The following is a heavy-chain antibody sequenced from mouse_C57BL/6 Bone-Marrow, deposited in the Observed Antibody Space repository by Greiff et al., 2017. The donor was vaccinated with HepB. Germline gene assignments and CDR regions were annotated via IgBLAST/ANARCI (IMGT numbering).Heavy chain of an antibody. J-gene: IGHJ3*01. CDR1: GYTFTSYW. CDR3: ARSDDGYYFAY. CDR2: IDPSDSYT. Sequence: VKLQQPGAELVMPGASVKLSCKASGYTFTSYWMHWVKQRPGQGLEWIGEIDPSDSYTNYNQKFKGKSTLTVDKSSSTAYMQLSSLTSEDSAVYYCARSDDGYYFAYWGQGTLVTVSA. V-gene: IGHV1-69*01. D-gene: IGHD2-3*01.